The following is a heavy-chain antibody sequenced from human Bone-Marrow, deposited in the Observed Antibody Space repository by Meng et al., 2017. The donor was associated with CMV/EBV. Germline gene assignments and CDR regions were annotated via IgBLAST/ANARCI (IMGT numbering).Heavy chain of an antibody. Sequence: SETLSLTCAVYSGSFSGSYWTWIRQSPGKGLEWVGEINHSGSTNYNPSLKSRVTISVDTSKNQFSLKLSSVTAADTAVYYCASWGPIQGLDYWGQGTLVTVSS. CDR2: INHSGST. CDR1: SGSFSGSY. D-gene: IGHD3-16*01. J-gene: IGHJ4*02. V-gene: IGHV4-34*01. CDR3: ASWGPIQGLDY.